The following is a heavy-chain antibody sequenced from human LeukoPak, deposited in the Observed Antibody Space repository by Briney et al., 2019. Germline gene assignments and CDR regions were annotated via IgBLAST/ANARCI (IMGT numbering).Heavy chain of an antibody. J-gene: IGHJ5*02. D-gene: IGHD1-1*01. V-gene: IGHV4-34*01. Sequence: SETLSLTCAVYGGSFSNYYWNWIRQPPGKGLEWIGEINRSGSTNYNPSLKSRVTISVDTSKNQFSLKLSSVTAADTAVYYCATWGLVRGTINWFDPWGQGTLVPVS. CDR2: INRSGST. CDR3: ATWGLVRGTINWFDP. CDR1: GGSFSNYY.